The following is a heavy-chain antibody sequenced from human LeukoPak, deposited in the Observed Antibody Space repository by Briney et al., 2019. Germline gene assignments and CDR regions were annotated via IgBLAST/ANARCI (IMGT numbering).Heavy chain of an antibody. CDR1: GGSITSSTYY. V-gene: IGHV4-39*07. CDR3: ARADDYLWGTYYFDS. J-gene: IGHJ4*02. CDR2: IFYSGST. D-gene: IGHD3-16*01. Sequence: SETLSLTCTVSGGSITSSTYYWGWFRQPPGKGLEWIGNIFYSGSTSYNPSLKSRVTISRDTSRNQFSLKVNSLTAADTALYFCARADDYLWGTYYFDSWGQGILVTVSS.